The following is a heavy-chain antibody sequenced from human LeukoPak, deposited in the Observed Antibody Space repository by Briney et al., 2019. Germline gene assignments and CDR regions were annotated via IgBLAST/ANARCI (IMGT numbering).Heavy chain of an antibody. V-gene: IGHV3-15*01. CDR2: IKSKTDGGTT. CDR1: GFTFSNAW. D-gene: IGHD3-9*01. CDR3: TTDRTRTLRYFDWLPDFDY. Sequence: GGSLRLSCAASGFTFSNAWMSWVRQAPGKGLGWVGRIKSKTDGGTTDYAAPVKGRFTISRDDSKNTLYLQMNSLKTEDTAVYYCTTDRTRTLRYFDWLPDFDYWGQGTLVTVSS. J-gene: IGHJ4*02.